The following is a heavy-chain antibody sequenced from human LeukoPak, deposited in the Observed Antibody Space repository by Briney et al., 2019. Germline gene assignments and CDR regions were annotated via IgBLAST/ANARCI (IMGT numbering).Heavy chain of an antibody. CDR1: GGSFSGYY. D-gene: IGHD4-17*01. CDR2: INHSGST. Sequence: SETLSLTCAVYGGSFSGYYWSWIRQPPGKGLEWIGEINHSGSTNYNPSLKSRVTISVDTSKNQFSLKLSFVTAADTAVYYCARVDYGDYVNAFDIWGQGTMVTVSS. J-gene: IGHJ3*02. CDR3: ARVDYGDYVNAFDI. V-gene: IGHV4-34*01.